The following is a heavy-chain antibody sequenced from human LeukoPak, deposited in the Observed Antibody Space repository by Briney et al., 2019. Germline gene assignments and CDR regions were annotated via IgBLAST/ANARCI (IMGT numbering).Heavy chain of an antibody. CDR2: IYHSGST. V-gene: IGHV4-38-2*02. Sequence: SETLSLTCTVSGYSISSGYYWGWIRQPPGKGLEWIGSIYHSGSTYYNPSPKSRVTISVDTSKNQFSLKLSSVTAADTAVYYCARVTSCSSTSCYSWEYYYYYMDVWGKGTTVTVSS. CDR1: GYSISSGYY. J-gene: IGHJ6*03. D-gene: IGHD2-2*01. CDR3: ARVTSCSSTSCYSWEYYYYYMDV.